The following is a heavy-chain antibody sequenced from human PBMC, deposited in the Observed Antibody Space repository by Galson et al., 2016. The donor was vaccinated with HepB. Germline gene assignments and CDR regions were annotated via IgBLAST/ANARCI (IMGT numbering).Heavy chain of an antibody. D-gene: IGHD2-2*01. J-gene: IGHJ6*02. CDR2: FHTGGDT. CDR1: GFTFSNYD. Sequence: SLRLSCAASGFTFSNYDMHWVRQATGKGLEWVAAFHTGGDTHHLDYVKGRFTISRENAKNSVYLQMNNLRAEDTAVYFCGRGLCRSSTCQEAGSPHALDVWGRGTTVSVS. CDR3: GRGLCRSSTCQEAGSPHALDV. V-gene: IGHV3-13*01.